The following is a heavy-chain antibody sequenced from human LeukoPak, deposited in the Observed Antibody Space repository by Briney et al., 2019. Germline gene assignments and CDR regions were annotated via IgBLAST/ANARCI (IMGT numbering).Heavy chain of an antibody. CDR3: AKETCTSCYPGYYYYGMDV. V-gene: IGHV3-23*01. J-gene: IGHJ6*02. CDR2: ISGSGGST. Sequence: GGSLRLSCAASGFTFSSYAMSWVRQAQGKGLEWVSAISGSGGSTYYADSVKGRFTISRDNSKNTLYLQMNSLRAEDTAVYYCAKETCTSCYPGYYYYGMDVWGQGTTVTVSS. CDR1: GFTFSSYA. D-gene: IGHD2-2*01.